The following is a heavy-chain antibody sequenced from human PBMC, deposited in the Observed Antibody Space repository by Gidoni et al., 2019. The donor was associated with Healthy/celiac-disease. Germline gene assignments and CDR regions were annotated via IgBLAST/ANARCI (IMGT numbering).Heavy chain of an antibody. CDR2: MNPNSGNT. D-gene: IGHD4-4*01. CDR1: GYTFPSYD. Sequence: QVQLVQSGAEVKKPGASVKVSCKASGYTFPSYDITWVRQATGQGLEWMGVMNPNSGNTGYAQKFQGRVTMTRNTSISTAYMELSSLRSEDTAVYYCARGYYGTVTSYYYYYYYMDVWGKGTTVTVSS. CDR3: ARGYYGTVTSYYYYYYYMDV. J-gene: IGHJ6*03. V-gene: IGHV1-8*01.